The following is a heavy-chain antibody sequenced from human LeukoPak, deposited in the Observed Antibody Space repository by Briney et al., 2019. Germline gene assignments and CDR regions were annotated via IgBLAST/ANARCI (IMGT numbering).Heavy chain of an antibody. CDR2: INPNSGGT. J-gene: IGHJ4*02. D-gene: IGHD3-10*01. CDR3: ARESTMVRGVTGIDY. CDR1: GYTFTGYY. V-gene: IGHV1-2*02. Sequence: ASVKVSCKASGYTFTGYYMHWVRQAPGQGLEWMGWINPNSGGTNYAQKFQGRVTMTRDTSINTAYMELSRLRSDDTAVYYCARESTMVRGVTGIDYWGQGTLVTVSS.